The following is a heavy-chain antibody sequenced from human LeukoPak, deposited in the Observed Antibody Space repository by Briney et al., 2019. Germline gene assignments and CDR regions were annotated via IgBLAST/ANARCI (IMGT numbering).Heavy chain of an antibody. D-gene: IGHD3-3*01. V-gene: IGHV1-69*05. J-gene: IGHJ4*02. CDR2: IIPIFGTA. CDR1: GGTFSSYA. Sequence: SVKVSCKASGGTFSSYAISWVRQAPGQGLEWMGRIIPIFGTANYAQKFQGRVTITTDESTSTAYMELSSQRSEDTAVYYCARSGIPNYDFWSGPFDYWGQGTLVTVSS. CDR3: ARSGIPNYDFWSGPFDY.